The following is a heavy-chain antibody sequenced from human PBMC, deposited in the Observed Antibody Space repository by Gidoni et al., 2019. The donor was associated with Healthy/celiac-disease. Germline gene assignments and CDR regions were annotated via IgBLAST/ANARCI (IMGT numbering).Heavy chain of an antibody. CDR2: ISGSGGST. CDR3: AKALGGVVTQY. Sequence: WVRQAPGKGLEWVSAISGSGGSTYYADSVKGRFTISRDNSKNTLYLQMNSLRAEDTAVYYCAKALGGVVTQYWGQGTLVTVSS. J-gene: IGHJ4*02. V-gene: IGHV3-23*01. D-gene: IGHD3-16*01.